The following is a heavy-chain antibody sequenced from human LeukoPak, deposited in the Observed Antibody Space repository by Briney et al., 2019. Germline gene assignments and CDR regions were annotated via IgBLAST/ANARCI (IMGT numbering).Heavy chain of an antibody. CDR1: GFTFSSYA. V-gene: IGHV3-23*01. CDR2: ISGSGGST. D-gene: IGHD4-17*01. Sequence: PGGSLRLSCAASGFTFSSYAMSWVRQAPGKGLEWVSAISGSGGSTYYADSVKGRFTISRDNSKNTLYLQMNSLRAEDTAVYYCAKDWRATVTIHWYFDLWGRGTLVTVSS. J-gene: IGHJ2*01. CDR3: AKDWRATVTIHWYFDL.